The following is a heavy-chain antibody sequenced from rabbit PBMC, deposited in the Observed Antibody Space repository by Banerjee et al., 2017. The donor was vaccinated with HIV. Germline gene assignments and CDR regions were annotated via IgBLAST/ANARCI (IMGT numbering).Heavy chain of an antibody. CDR3: ARDKELAIWGYEFDL. Sequence: QEQLVESGGGLVKPEGSLKLSCTASGFSFSNKAVMRWVRQAPGKGLDLIGCIYAGDGSTDYANWVNGRFTISKTSSTVDLKMTSLTVADTATYFCARDKELAIWGYEFDLWGPGTLVTVS. J-gene: IGHJ4*01. D-gene: IGHD3-1*01. CDR1: GFSFSNKAV. CDR2: IYAGDGST. V-gene: IGHV1S45*01.